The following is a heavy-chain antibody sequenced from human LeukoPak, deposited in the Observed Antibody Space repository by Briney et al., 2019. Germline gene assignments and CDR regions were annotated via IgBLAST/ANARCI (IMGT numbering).Heavy chain of an antibody. CDR2: MNPNSGNT. CDR3: ARRSGYSSSWKFDP. D-gene: IGHD6-13*01. CDR1: GYTFTSYD. J-gene: IGHJ5*02. Sequence: ASVKVSCKASGYTFTSYDINWVRQATGQGLEWMGWMNPNSGNTGYAQKFQGRVTMTRNTSISTAYMELSSLRSEDTVVYYCARRSGYSSSWKFDPWGQGTLVTVSS. V-gene: IGHV1-8*01.